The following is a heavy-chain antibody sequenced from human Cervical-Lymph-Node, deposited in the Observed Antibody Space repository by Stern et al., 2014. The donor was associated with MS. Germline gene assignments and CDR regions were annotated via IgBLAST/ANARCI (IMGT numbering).Heavy chain of an antibody. V-gene: IGHV3-30-3*01. J-gene: IGHJ4*02. CDR3: ARGGRGVGLEY. D-gene: IGHD3-10*01. CDR2: VSYDGTQR. CDR1: GFTFSTYA. Sequence: VQLEESGGGVVQPGRSLSLSCVASGFTFSTYAMHWVRLAPGKGLEWVAFVSYDGTQRTSTDSVKARFTISRDNSKNTLYLHMNSLRDEDTAVYFCARGGRGVGLEYWGQGALVTVSS.